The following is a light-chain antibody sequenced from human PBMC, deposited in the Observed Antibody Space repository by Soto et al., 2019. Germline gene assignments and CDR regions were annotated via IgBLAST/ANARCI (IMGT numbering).Light chain of an antibody. J-gene: IGKJ3*01. CDR1: QSIASSY. V-gene: IGKV3-20*01. CDR3: QHYGTSPFT. Sequence: ELVLTQSPGTLSLSPGESATLSCRASQSIASSYFAWYQQRPGQAPRLLVSGTSTSATGIPDRFSGRGSGTDFTLTISRLEPEDFAGYYCQHYGTSPFTFGPGTKLHIK. CDR2: GTS.